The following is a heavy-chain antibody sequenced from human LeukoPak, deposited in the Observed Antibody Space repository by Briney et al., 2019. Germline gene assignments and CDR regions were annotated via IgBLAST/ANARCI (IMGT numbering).Heavy chain of an antibody. CDR1: GFTFSNAW. D-gene: IGHD2-2*02. V-gene: IGHV3-15*01. Sequence: GGSLRLSCAASGFTFSNAWMSWVRQAPGKGLEWVGRIKSKTDGGTTDYAAPVKGRFTISRDDSKNTLYLQMNSLKTEDTAVYYCTTDTLVVPAAIFRDYWGQGTLVTVSS. CDR3: TTDTLVVPAAIFRDY. CDR2: IKSKTDGGTT. J-gene: IGHJ4*02.